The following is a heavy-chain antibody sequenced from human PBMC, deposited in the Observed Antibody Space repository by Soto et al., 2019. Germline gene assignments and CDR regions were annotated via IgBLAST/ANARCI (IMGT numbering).Heavy chain of an antibody. V-gene: IGHV4-39*01. CDR3: ARDYFDSSDYTTNWFDP. CDR1: GDSISNGRFY. J-gene: IGHJ5*02. D-gene: IGHD3-22*01. Sequence: SKTLSDTCSVSGDSISNGRFYWAWIRKPPGEGLEWIGSIYHTGNAYYNPSLKSRVTIFVDTSKNQFSLKLTSVTAADTALYYCARDYFDSSDYTTNWFDPWGQGALVTVS. CDR2: IYHTGNA.